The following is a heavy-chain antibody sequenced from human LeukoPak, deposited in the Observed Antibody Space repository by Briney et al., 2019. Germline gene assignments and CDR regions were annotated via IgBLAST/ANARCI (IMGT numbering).Heavy chain of an antibody. CDR3: AREGDYVWGSYRYTHANFDY. J-gene: IGHJ4*02. D-gene: IGHD3-16*02. Sequence: PSETLSLTCTVSGGSISSYYWSWIRQPPGKGLEWIGYIYYSGSTNYNPSLKSRVTISVDTSKNQFSLKLSSVTAADTAVYYCAREGDYVWGSYRYTHANFDYWGQGTLVTVSS. V-gene: IGHV4-59*01. CDR1: GGSISSYY. CDR2: IYYSGST.